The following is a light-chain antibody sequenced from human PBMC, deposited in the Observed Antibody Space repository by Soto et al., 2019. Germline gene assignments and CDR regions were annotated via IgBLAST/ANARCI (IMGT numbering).Light chain of an antibody. Sequence: DIQMTQSPSTLSASVGDRVTITCRGSQSISSCLAWYQQKPGKAPKLLIYDASSLESGVPSRFSGSGSGTEFTLTISSLQPDDFATYYCQQYNSYSGTFGQGTKVDI. V-gene: IGKV1-5*01. CDR3: QQYNSYSGT. J-gene: IGKJ1*01. CDR2: DAS. CDR1: QSISSC.